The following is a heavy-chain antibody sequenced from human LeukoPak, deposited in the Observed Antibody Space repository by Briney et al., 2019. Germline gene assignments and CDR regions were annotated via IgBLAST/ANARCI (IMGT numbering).Heavy chain of an antibody. J-gene: IGHJ4*02. CDR2: IWYDGSNE. D-gene: IGHD3-22*01. V-gene: IGHV3-33*08. Sequence: PGGSLRLSCAASGFTFRNYGMHWVRQAPGKGLEWVAVIWYDGSNEYYADSVKGRFTISRDNSKDTLYLQMNSLRDEDTAVYYCARGNYDSSGYLDYWGQGTLVTVSS. CDR1: GFTFRNYG. CDR3: ARGNYDSSGYLDY.